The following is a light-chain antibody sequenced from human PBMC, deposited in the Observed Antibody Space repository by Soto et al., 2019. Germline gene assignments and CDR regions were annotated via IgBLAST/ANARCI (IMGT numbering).Light chain of an antibody. CDR1: QGIRND. V-gene: IGKV1-17*01. CDR2: AAS. Sequence: DIKMPQSPSSMSASVGDRVTINCRASQGIRNDLGWYQQKPGKAPKLLIYAASSLQSGVPSRFSGSGSGTEFTLTISSLQPDDFATYYCQHYNSYSEAFGQGTK. CDR3: QHYNSYSEA. J-gene: IGKJ1*01.